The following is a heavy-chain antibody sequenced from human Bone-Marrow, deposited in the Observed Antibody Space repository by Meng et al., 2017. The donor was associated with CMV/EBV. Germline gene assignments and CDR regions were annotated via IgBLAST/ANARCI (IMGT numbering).Heavy chain of an antibody. CDR3: AREEYCSSTSCYHAFDI. CDR1: GGTFSSYA. CDR2: IIPIFGTA. D-gene: IGHD2-2*01. V-gene: IGHV1-69*05. Sequence: SVKVFCKASGGTFSSYAISWVRQAPGQGLEWMGGIIPIFGTANYAQKFQGRVTITTDESTSTAYMELSSLRSEDTAVYYCAREEYCSSTSCYHAFDIWGQGTMVTVSS. J-gene: IGHJ3*02.